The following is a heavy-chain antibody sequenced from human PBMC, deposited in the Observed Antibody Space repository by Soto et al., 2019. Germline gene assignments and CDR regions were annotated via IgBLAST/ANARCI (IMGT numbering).Heavy chain of an antibody. CDR1: GFTFSNAW. CDR2: IKSKTDGGTT. Sequence: GGSLRLSCAASGFTFSNAWMNWVRQAPGKGLEWVGRIKSKTDGGTTDYGAPVKGRFTISRDDSKKTLYLQMNSLKTEDAAVYYCTTSGSYDPFDYWGQGSLVTVSS. J-gene: IGHJ4*02. V-gene: IGHV3-15*07. CDR3: TTSGSYDPFDY. D-gene: IGHD1-26*01.